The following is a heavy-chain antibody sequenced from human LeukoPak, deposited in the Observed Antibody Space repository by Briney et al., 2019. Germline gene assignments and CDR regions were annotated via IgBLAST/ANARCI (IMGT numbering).Heavy chain of an antibody. CDR2: IYYSGST. D-gene: IGHD4-11*01. CDR3: ARNDYSNYVRP. CDR1: GGSISSSSYY. V-gene: IGHV4-39*01. Sequence: SETLSLTCTVSGGSISSSSYYWGWIRQPPGKGLEWIGSIYYSGSTYYNPSLKSRVTISVDTSKNQFSLKLSSVTAADTAVYYCARNDYSNYVRPWGQGTLVTVSS. J-gene: IGHJ5*02.